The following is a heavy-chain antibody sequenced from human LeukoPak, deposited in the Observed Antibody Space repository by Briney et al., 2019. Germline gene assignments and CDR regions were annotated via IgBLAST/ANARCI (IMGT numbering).Heavy chain of an antibody. CDR2: ISPNSGGT. CDR3: ARDVEGIAVAGTGY. V-gene: IGHV1-2*02. D-gene: IGHD6-19*01. J-gene: IGHJ4*02. CDR1: GYTFTGYY. Sequence: GASVKVSCKASGYTFTGYYIHWVRQAPGQGLEWMGWISPNSGGTNYARKFQGRVTITADKSTSTAYMELSSLRSEDTAVYYCARDVEGIAVAGTGYWGQGTLVTVSS.